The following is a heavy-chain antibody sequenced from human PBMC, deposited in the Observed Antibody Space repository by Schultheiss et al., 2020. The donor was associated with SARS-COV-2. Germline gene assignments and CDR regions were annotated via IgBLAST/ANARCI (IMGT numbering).Heavy chain of an antibody. Sequence: GESLKISCAASGFTFSSYGMHWVRQAPGKGLEWVAVISYEGSSKYYADSVRGRFTISRDTSKNTLYLQMNSLTAEDTAMYYCAGKLQSAYWGQGTLVTVSS. CDR1: GFTFSSYG. D-gene: IGHD4-11*01. J-gene: IGHJ4*02. CDR3: AGKLQSAY. V-gene: IGHV3-30*03. CDR2: ISYEGSSK.